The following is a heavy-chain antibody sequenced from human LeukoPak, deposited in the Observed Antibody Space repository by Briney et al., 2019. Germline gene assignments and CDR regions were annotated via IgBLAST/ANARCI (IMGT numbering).Heavy chain of an antibody. V-gene: IGHV3-21*01. CDR2: ISSSSSYI. Sequence: PGGSLRLSCAASGFTFSSYSMNWVRQAPGKGLEWVSSISSSSSYIYYADSVKGRFTISRDNAKNSLYLQMNSLRAEDTAVYYCARARAPYYCDRREYFDYWGQGTLVTVSS. D-gene: IGHD3-22*01. J-gene: IGHJ4*02. CDR1: GFTFSSYS. CDR3: ARARAPYYCDRREYFDY.